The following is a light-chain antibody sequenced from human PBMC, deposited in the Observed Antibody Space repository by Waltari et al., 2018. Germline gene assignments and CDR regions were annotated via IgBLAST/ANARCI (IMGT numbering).Light chain of an antibody. J-gene: IGLJ1*01. V-gene: IGLV2-14*03. CDR1: NSDVGGYNY. Sequence: QSALTQPASVSGSPGQSITISCTGTNSDVGGYNYVSWYQQHPGKAPKLMIYDVSNRPSGVSNRFSGSKSGNTASLTISGLQAEDEADYYCSSYTSNSPYVFGTGTKVTVL. CDR2: DVS. CDR3: SSYTSNSPYV.